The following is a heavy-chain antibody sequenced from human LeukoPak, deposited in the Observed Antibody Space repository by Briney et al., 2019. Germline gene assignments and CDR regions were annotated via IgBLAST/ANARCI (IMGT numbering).Heavy chain of an antibody. CDR1: GFTFSDYY. V-gene: IGHV3-11*01. D-gene: IGHD1-26*01. J-gene: IGHJ3*02. Sequence: GGSLRLSYAASGFTFSDYYMSWIRQAPGKGLEWVSYISNSDSITKYADSVKGRITISRDNAKNSVYLQMNSLRVEDTAVYYCAREHMGVSAFDIWGQGTMVTVSS. CDR2: ISNSDSIT. CDR3: AREHMGVSAFDI.